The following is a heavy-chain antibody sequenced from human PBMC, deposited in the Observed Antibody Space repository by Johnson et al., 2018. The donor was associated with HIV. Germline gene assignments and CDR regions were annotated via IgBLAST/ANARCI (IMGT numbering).Heavy chain of an antibody. CDR1: GFTFSSHG. CDR3: ATLPWDIVVVPAAQPYDAFDI. V-gene: IGHV3-30*19. J-gene: IGHJ3*02. Sequence: QVELVESGGGVVQPGRSLRLSCAASGFTFSSHGMHWVRQAPGKGLEWVAVIWYDGSTKYYADSVKGRFTISRDNSKNTLYLQMNSLRAEDTAVYYCATLPWDIVVVPAAQPYDAFDIWGQGTMVTVSS. CDR2: IWYDGSTK. D-gene: IGHD2-2*01.